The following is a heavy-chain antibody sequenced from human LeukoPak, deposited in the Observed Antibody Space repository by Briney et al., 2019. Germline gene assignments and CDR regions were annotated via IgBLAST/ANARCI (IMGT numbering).Heavy chain of an antibody. D-gene: IGHD2-15*01. J-gene: IGHJ4*02. CDR1: GFTFSSSA. CDR3: AKQLGYCTDGSCYLPY. CDR2: ISNNGGYT. V-gene: IGHV3-23*01. Sequence: GGSLRLSCAASGFTFSSSAMSWVRQAPGKGLEWVSAISNNGGYTYYADSVQGRFTISRDNSKSTLCLQMNSLRAEDTAVYYCAKQLGYCTDGSCYLPYWGQGTLVTVSS.